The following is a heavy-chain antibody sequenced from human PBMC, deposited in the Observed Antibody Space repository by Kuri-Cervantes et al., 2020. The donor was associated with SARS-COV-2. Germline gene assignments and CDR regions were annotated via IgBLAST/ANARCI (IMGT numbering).Heavy chain of an antibody. J-gene: IGHJ3*02. CDR1: GYTFTSYG. V-gene: IGHV1-18*01. D-gene: IGHD6-19*01. CDR3: ARVIIAVAGTDAFDI. CDR2: ISAYNGNT. Sequence: ASVKVSCKASGYTFTSYGISWVRQAPGQGLEWMGWISAYNGNTNYAQKLQGRVTMTTDTSTSTVYMGLRSLRSDDTAVYYCARVIIAVAGTDAFDIWGQGTMVTVSS.